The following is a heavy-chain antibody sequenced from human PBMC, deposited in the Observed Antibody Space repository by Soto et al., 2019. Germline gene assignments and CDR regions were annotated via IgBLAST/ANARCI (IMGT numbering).Heavy chain of an antibody. V-gene: IGHV3-30*04. Sequence: GGSLRLSCAASGFTFSSYAMHWVRQAPGKGLEWVAVISYDGSNKYYADSVKGRFTISRDNSKNTLYLQMNSLRAEDTAVYYCARDSRDSSGVYYFDYWGQGTLVTVSS. CDR3: ARDSRDSSGVYYFDY. J-gene: IGHJ4*02. CDR1: GFTFSSYA. D-gene: IGHD6-19*01. CDR2: ISYDGSNK.